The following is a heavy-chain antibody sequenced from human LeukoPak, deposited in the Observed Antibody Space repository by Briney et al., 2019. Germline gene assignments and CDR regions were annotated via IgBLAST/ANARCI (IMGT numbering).Heavy chain of an antibody. CDR3: ARDFGARGWLDY. Sequence: GRSLRLSCAASGFTFSSYVMHWVRQAPGKGLEWVAIISYDGSNEYYADSVKGRFTISRDNAQNSLYLQMNSLRAEDTAVYYCARDFGARGWLDYWGQGTLVTVSS. J-gene: IGHJ4*02. D-gene: IGHD6-19*01. CDR2: ISYDGSNE. CDR1: GFTFSSYV. V-gene: IGHV3-30*04.